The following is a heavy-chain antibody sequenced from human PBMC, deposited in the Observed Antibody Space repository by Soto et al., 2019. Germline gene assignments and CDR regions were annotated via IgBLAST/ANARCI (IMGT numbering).Heavy chain of an antibody. CDR1: GFTFSNYA. CDR2: ISASHGST. Sequence: EVQLLESGGGLVQPGGSLRLSCAASGFTFSNYAMNWVRQAPEKGLEWVSSISASHGSTYYADSVHGRFSISRANSKNTLYLQMNTLRVEDTAIYYCAKGSLGSGYALDYWGQGTLVTVSA. D-gene: IGHD5-12*01. V-gene: IGHV3-23*01. CDR3: AKGSLGSGYALDY. J-gene: IGHJ4*02.